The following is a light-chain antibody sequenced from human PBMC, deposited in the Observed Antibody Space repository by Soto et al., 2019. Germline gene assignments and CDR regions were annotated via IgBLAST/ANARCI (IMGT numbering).Light chain of an antibody. V-gene: IGLV2-8*01. CDR2: EVV. J-gene: IGLJ1*01. CDR1: KNDIGVYDF. CDR3: KSYAGSNTYV. Sequence: QSALTQPPSASGSPGQSVTISCTGTKNDIGVYDFVSWYQHHPGKAPRLIIYEVVQRPSGIPDRFSGSKSGNTASLTVSGLQAADAAYYFCKSYAGSNTYVFGSGTQLTVL.